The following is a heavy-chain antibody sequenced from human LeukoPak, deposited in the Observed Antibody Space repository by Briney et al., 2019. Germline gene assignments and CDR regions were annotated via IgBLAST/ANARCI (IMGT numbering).Heavy chain of an antibody. D-gene: IGHD2-15*01. Sequence: SETLSLTCTVSGGSISSSSYYWGWIRQPPGKGLEWIGSIYYSGSTYYNPSLKSRVTISVDTSKNQFSLKLSSVTAADTAVYYCARLVWDCSGGSCYFRFDYWGQGTLVTVSS. CDR3: ARLVWDCSGGSCYFRFDY. J-gene: IGHJ4*02. CDR2: IYYSGST. V-gene: IGHV4-39*01. CDR1: GGSISSSSYY.